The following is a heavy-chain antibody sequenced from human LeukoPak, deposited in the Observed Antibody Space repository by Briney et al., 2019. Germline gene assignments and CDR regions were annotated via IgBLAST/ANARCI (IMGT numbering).Heavy chain of an antibody. CDR1: GGTFSSYA. CDR3: ARTDTAMDNYYFDY. J-gene: IGHJ4*02. Sequence: ASVKVSCMASGGTFSSYAISWVRQAPGQGLEWMGGIIPIFGTANYAQKFQGRVTITADESTSTAYMELSSLRSEDTAVYYCARTDTAMDNYYFDYWGQGTLVTVSS. CDR2: IIPIFGTA. V-gene: IGHV1-69*13. D-gene: IGHD5-18*01.